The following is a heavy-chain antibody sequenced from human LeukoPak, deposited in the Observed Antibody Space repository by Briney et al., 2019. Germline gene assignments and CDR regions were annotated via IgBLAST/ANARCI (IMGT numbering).Heavy chain of an antibody. CDR3: ARSTIFVVSPDY. J-gene: IGHJ4*02. D-gene: IGHD3-3*01. CDR1: GDSITSGDFY. CDR2: FYSSGST. V-gene: IGHV4-31*03. Sequence: SQTLSLTCTVSGDSITSGDFYWSWIRQNPGKGLEWIGYFYSSGSTYYHPSLKGRAAISVDASKNQFSLKLTSLTAADTAVYYCARSTIFVVSPDYWGQGTLVTVSS.